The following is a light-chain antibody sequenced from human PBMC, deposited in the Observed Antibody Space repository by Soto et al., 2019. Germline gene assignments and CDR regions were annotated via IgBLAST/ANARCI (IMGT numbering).Light chain of an antibody. J-gene: IGKJ1*01. CDR1: QSVSSIF. V-gene: IGKV3-20*01. CDR2: GAS. Sequence: EILLTQSPGTLSLSPGERAALSCRASQSVSSIFLAWYQQKPGQAPRLLIYGASSRATGIPERFSGSGSGTDLTLTISRLEPEDFAVYYCHQYGSSPATFGQGTKVDIK. CDR3: HQYGSSPAT.